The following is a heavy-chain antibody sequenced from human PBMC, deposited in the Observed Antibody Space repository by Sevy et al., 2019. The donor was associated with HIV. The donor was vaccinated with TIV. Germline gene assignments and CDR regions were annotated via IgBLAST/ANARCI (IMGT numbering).Heavy chain of an antibody. Sequence: GGSLRLSCVGSGFTFSTYTMHWVRQAPGKGLEWLSSISRDRRTIYYADSLKGRFTISGDNAKNSLYLQMNSLRDEDTAVYYCAREAYYYDSRGENWFDPWGQGTLVTVSS. D-gene: IGHD3-22*01. CDR2: ISRDRRTI. J-gene: IGHJ5*02. V-gene: IGHV3-48*02. CDR1: GFTFSTYT. CDR3: AREAYYYDSRGENWFDP.